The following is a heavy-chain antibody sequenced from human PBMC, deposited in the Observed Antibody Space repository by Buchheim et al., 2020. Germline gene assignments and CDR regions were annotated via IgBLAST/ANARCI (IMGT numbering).Heavy chain of an antibody. Sequence: QVQLVQSGAEVKKPGSSVKVSCQASGGTFSSYAISWVRQAPGQGLEWMGGIIPIFATANTAHTFQGRVPITADESTSHSYMELSSLRSEDTAVYYCARPYCSSTSCYGIWERPLGYWGQGTL. CDR3: ARPYCSSTSCYGIWERPLGY. CDR2: IIPIFATA. V-gene: IGHV1-69*01. CDR1: GGTFSSYA. D-gene: IGHD2-2*01. J-gene: IGHJ4*02.